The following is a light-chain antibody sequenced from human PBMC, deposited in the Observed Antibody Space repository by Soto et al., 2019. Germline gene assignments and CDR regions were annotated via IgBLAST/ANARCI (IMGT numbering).Light chain of an antibody. CDR2: SVS. Sequence: QSALTQPRSVSGSPGQSVTISCTETSSDVGGHNYVSWYQQHPGKAPKLMISSVSKRPSGVPDRFSGSKSGNTASLTISGLQAEDEADYYCCSYAGSYTYVFGTGTKLTVL. CDR1: SSDVGGHNY. V-gene: IGLV2-11*01. J-gene: IGLJ1*01. CDR3: CSYAGSYTYV.